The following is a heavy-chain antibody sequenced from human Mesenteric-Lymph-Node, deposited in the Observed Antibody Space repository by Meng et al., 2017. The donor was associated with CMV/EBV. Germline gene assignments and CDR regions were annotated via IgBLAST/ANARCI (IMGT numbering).Heavy chain of an antibody. CDR3: ARAPYSSPDY. V-gene: IGHV3-48*04. Sequence: GGSLRLSCAASGFTFSSYWMSWVRQAPGKGLEWVSYISSSSSTIYYADSVKGRFTISRDNAKNSLYLQMNSLRAEDTAVYYCARAPYSSPDYWGQGTLVTVSS. J-gene: IGHJ4*02. CDR1: GFTFSSYW. D-gene: IGHD6-13*01. CDR2: ISSSSSTI.